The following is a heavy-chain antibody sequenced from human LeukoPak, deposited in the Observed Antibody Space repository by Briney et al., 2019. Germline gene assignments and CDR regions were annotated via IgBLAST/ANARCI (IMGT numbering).Heavy chain of an antibody. V-gene: IGHV1-46*01. Sequence: ASVKVSCKASGYTFTSYYMHWVRQAPGQGLEWMGIINPSSGSTSYAQKFQGRVTMTRDTSTSTVYMELSSLRSEDTAVYYCARDLYGGSSSWYLDYWGQGTLVTVSS. D-gene: IGHD6-13*01. CDR2: INPSSGST. CDR3: ARDLYGGSSSWYLDY. J-gene: IGHJ4*02. CDR1: GYTFTSYY.